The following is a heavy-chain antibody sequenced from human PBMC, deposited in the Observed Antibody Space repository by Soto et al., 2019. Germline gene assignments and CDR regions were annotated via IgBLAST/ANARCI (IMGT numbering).Heavy chain of an antibody. CDR2: FDPEDGET. V-gene: IGHV1-24*01. Sequence: GASVKVSCKVSGYTLTELSMHWVRQAPGKGLEWMGGFDPEDGETIYAQKFQGRVTMTEDTSTDTAYMELSSLRSEDTAVYYCATGFDFWRGTHTYYYGMDVWGQGTTVTVS. CDR1: GYTLTELS. D-gene: IGHD3-3*01. CDR3: ATGFDFWRGTHTYYYGMDV. J-gene: IGHJ6*02.